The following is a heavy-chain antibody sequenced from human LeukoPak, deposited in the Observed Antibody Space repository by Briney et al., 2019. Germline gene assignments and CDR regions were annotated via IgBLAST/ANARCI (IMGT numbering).Heavy chain of an antibody. Sequence: TASETLSLTCAVYGGSFSGYYWSWIRQPPGKGLEWIGEINHSGSTNYNPSLKSRVTISVDTSKNQFSLKLSSVTAADTAVYYCARSRYYYGSGSYTAFDIWGQGTMVTVSS. J-gene: IGHJ3*02. CDR3: ARSRYYYGSGSYTAFDI. CDR1: GGSFSGYY. V-gene: IGHV4-34*01. D-gene: IGHD3-10*01. CDR2: INHSGST.